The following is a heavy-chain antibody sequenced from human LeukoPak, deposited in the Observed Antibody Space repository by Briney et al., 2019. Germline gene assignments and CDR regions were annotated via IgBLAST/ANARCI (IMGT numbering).Heavy chain of an antibody. V-gene: IGHV5-51*01. Sequence: GESLKISCKGSGYRFSRYWIGWVRQMPGKGLEWMGIIYPGDPDTRYSPSFQGQITISADKSISTAYLQWSSLKASDTAMYYCASLSGGFCTNGVCAFDYWGQGTLVTVSS. D-gene: IGHD2-8*01. J-gene: IGHJ4*02. CDR3: ASLSGGFCTNGVCAFDY. CDR2: IYPGDPDT. CDR1: GYRFSRYW.